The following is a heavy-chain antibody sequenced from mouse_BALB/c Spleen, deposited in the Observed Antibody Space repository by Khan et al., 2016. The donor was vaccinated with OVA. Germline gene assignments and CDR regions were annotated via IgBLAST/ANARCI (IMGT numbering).Heavy chain of an antibody. V-gene: IGHV1-77*01. D-gene: IGHD1-2*01. CDR3: ARRNYFGYTIAY. CDR1: GYTFTDYY. Sequence: QVQLQQSGAELARPGASVKLSCKASGYTFTDYYINWVKQRTGQGLEWIGEISPGSGDTYYNEKFKGKATLTADKSSSTAYMQLNSLTSEASAVYFWARRNYFGYTIAYWCQGTLVTVSA. CDR2: ISPGSGDT. J-gene: IGHJ3*01.